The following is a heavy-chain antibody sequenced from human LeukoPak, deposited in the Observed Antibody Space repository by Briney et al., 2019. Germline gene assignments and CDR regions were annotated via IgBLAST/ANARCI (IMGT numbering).Heavy chain of an antibody. CDR2: VYYSGNT. J-gene: IGHJ4*02. CDR3: ARLRGSGTFSWPYFDY. Sequence: PSETLSLTCTVSGGPISSSSYYWGRIRQPPGKGLEWIGSVYYSGNTYYNPSLKSRVTISVDTSKNQFSLKLSSLTAADTAVYYCARLRGSGTFSWPYFDYWGQGTLVTVSS. CDR1: GGPISSSSYY. D-gene: IGHD3-10*01. V-gene: IGHV4-39*01.